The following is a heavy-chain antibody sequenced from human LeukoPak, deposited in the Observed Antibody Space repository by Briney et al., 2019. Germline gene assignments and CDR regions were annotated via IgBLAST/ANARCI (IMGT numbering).Heavy chain of an antibody. CDR2: INHSGST. V-gene: IGHV4-34*01. CDR3: ARGRVSSGYQPFDY. Sequence: PSETLSLTCAVYGGSFSGYYWSWIRQPPGKGLGWIGEINHSGSTNYNPSLKSRVTISVDTSKNQFSLKLSSVTAADTAVYYCARGRVSSGYQPFDYWGQGTLVTVSS. J-gene: IGHJ4*02. D-gene: IGHD3-22*01. CDR1: GGSFSGYY.